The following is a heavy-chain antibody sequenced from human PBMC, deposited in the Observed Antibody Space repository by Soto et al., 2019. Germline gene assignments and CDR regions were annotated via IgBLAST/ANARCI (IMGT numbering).Heavy chain of an antibody. J-gene: IGHJ6*02. V-gene: IGHV1-3*01. D-gene: IGHD1-1*01. CDR1: GYTFSTYG. CDR2: LNGGTGQT. Sequence: GASVKVSCKASGYTFSTYGMHWVRQAPGQSLEWMGWLNGGTGQTRYSQRLQDRVIITRDTSASTGYMELSSLRSEDTAVYYCARGKGMEENYFYYGLDIWGQGTTVTVSS. CDR3: ARGKGMEENYFYYGLDI.